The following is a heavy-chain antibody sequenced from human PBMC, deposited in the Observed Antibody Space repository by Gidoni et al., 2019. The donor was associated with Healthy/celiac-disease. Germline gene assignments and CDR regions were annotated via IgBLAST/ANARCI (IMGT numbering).Heavy chain of an antibody. V-gene: IGHV4-59*08. CDR3: ARGGEHDYGDFPDAFDI. CDR2: IYYSGST. CDR1: GGYIRSYY. Sequence: QVQLQESGPGLVKPSETLSLTCTVSGGYIRSYYLSWIQPPPGKGLEWIGYIYYSGSTNYTPSLKSRVTISVDTSKNQFSLKLSSVTAADTAVYYCARGGEHDYGDFPDAFDIWGQGTMVTVSS. J-gene: IGHJ3*02. D-gene: IGHD4-17*01.